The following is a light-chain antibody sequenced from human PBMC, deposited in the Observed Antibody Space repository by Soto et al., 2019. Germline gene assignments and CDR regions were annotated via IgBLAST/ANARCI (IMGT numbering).Light chain of an antibody. J-gene: IGLJ1*01. V-gene: IGLV2-11*01. CDR1: SSDVGGYNY. CDR2: DVS. Sequence: QSALTQPRSVSGSPGQSVTISCTGTSSDVGGYNYVSWYQQHPGKAPKLMIYDVSKRPSGVPDRFSGSKSGNTASLTISGLQAEDEADIYCCSYAGSYGYVFGTGTKVTVL. CDR3: CSYAGSYGYV.